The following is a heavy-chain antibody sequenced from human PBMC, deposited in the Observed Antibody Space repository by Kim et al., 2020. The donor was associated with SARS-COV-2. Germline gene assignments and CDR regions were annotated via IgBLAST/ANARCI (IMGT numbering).Heavy chain of an antibody. CDR3: AKDRFTSGWFGELGY. CDR2: ISYDGSNK. CDR1: GFTFSSYG. V-gene: IGHV3-30*18. J-gene: IGHJ4*02. D-gene: IGHD3-10*01. Sequence: GGSLRLSCAASGFTFSSYGMHWVRQAPGKGLEWVAVISYDGSNKYYADSVKGRFTISRDNSKNTLYLQMNSLRAEDTAVYYCAKDRFTSGWFGELGYWGQGTLVTVSS.